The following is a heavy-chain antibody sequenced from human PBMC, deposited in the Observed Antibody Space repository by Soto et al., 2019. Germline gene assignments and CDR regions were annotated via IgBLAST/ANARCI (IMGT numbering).Heavy chain of an antibody. CDR1: GEALKGSQ. Sequence: GASVEGSGEDWGEALKGSQRYWVRHESGQRLEWMGRINPRSGDTTYAQKFQCRLTMTRDTSISTAYMELSSLRSDDTAVYYCGQDGVGAPPLGVSDPLVQGSPVPVS. J-gene: IGHJ5*02. D-gene: IGHD1-26*01. CDR3: GQDGVGAPPLGVSDP. CDR2: INPRSGDT. V-gene: IGHV1-2*06.